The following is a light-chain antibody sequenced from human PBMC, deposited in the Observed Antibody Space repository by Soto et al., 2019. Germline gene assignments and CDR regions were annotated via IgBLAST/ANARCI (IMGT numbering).Light chain of an antibody. V-gene: IGLV1-44*01. CDR1: SSNVAINP. CDR2: ETD. Sequence: QAVVTQPPSVSGTPGQRVTISCSGSSSNVAINPVNWYQHLPGAAPRLLIYETDRRSSGVPDRFSASKSGTSASLAISGLTSEDEADYYCEAWDETLDGLYVFGTGTKVTVL. CDR3: EAWDETLDGLYV. J-gene: IGLJ1*01.